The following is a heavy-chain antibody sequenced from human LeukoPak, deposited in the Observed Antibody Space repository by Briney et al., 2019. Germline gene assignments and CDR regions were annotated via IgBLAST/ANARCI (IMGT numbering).Heavy chain of an antibody. CDR1: GGSIGSYY. J-gene: IGHJ5*02. V-gene: IGHV4-59*12. Sequence: PSETLSLTCTVSGGSIGSYYWSWIRQSPGKGLEWIGYIYYSGSTNYNPSLKSRVTMSIGTSKNQVSLNLTSLTAADTAVYYCARDAKRFYAANWFDPWGQGTLVTVSS. CDR2: IYYSGST. D-gene: IGHD2/OR15-2a*01. CDR3: ARDAKRFYAANWFDP.